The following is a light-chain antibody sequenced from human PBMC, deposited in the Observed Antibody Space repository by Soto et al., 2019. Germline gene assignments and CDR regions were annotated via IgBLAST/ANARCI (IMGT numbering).Light chain of an antibody. V-gene: IGLV1-40*01. Sequence: QAVVTQPPSVSGAPGQRVTISCTGSSSNIGAGYDVHWYQQLPGTAPKLLIYGNSNRPSGVPDRFSGSKSGTSASLAITGLQAADEADYYCQSYDKSLNGNVFGGGTKVTVL. J-gene: IGLJ2*01. CDR3: QSYDKSLNGNV. CDR1: SSNIGAGYD. CDR2: GNS.